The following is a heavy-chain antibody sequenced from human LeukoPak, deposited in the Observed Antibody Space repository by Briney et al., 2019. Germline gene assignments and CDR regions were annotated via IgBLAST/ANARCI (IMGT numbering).Heavy chain of an antibody. CDR1: GGSISSYY. V-gene: IGHV4-59*01. J-gene: IGHJ5*01. CDR3: ARIGTAASFDS. Sequence: SETLSLTCTVSGGSISSYYWSWIRQPPGKGLEWIGYIYYSGSANYNPSLQSRVTISVDTSKNQFSLKLSSVTAADTAVYYCARIGTAASFDSWGQGTQVTVSS. D-gene: IGHD6-13*01. CDR2: IYYSGSA.